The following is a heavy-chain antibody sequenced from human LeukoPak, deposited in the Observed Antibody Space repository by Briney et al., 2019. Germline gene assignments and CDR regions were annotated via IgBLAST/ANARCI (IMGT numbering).Heavy chain of an antibody. Sequence: GGSLRLSCAASGFTFSSYSMNWVRQAPGKGLEWVSYISSSSSTIYYADSVKGRFTISRDNAKNSLYLQMNSLRAEDTAVYYCARDPYPILVGATRVEFDYWGQGTLVTVSS. CDR2: ISSSSSTI. CDR3: ARDPYPILVGATRVEFDY. CDR1: GFTFSSYS. V-gene: IGHV3-48*04. J-gene: IGHJ4*02. D-gene: IGHD1-26*01.